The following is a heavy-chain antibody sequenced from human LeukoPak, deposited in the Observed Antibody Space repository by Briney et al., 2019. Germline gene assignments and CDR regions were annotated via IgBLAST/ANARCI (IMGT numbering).Heavy chain of an antibody. V-gene: IGHV4-59*08. CDR1: GGSISSYY. Sequence: PSETLSLTCTVSGGSISSYYWSWIRQPPGKGLEWIGYIYYSGSTNYNPSLKSRVTISVDTSKNQFSLKLTSVTATDSAVYYCARRLWSGPFDYWGQGTLVTVFS. CDR3: ARRLWSGPFDY. D-gene: IGHD3-3*01. J-gene: IGHJ4*02. CDR2: IYYSGST.